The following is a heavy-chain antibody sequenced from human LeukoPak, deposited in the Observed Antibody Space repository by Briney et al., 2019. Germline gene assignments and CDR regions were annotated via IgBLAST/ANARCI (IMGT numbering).Heavy chain of an antibody. J-gene: IGHJ6*03. D-gene: IGHD3-10*01. Sequence: PGESLKISCAASGSTFDEYGMSCVRQAPGKGLEWVSGINWSGGTTVYAESVKGRFTVSRDNAKNSLYLQVNSLRVDDTALYYCARGRFGSDYYLDVWGKGTTVTVSS. CDR3: ARGRFGSDYYLDV. CDR2: INWSGGTT. V-gene: IGHV3-20*04. CDR1: GSTFDEYG.